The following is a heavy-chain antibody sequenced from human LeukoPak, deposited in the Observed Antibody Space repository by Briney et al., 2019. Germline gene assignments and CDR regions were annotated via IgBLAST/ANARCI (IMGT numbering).Heavy chain of an antibody. CDR2: ISGSGGST. J-gene: IGHJ4*02. V-gene: IGHV3-23*01. Sequence: RGSLRLSCAASGFTFSSYAMSWVRQAPGKGLEWVSAISGSGGSTYYADSVKGRFTISRDNSKNTLYLQMNSLRAEDTAVYYCDKGLTFYGSGSYRFDYRGQGTLVTVSS. CDR1: GFTFSSYA. CDR3: DKGLTFYGSGSYRFDY. D-gene: IGHD3-10*01.